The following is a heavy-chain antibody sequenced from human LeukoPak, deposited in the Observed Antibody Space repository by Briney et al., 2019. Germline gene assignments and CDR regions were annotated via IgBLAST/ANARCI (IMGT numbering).Heavy chain of an antibody. V-gene: IGHV5-51*01. D-gene: IGHD3-10*01. CDR2: IYPDDSET. CDR1: GYRFTTDY. Sequence: GESLKISCKASGYRFTTDYIGWVRQMPGKGLEWMGIIYPDDSETNYSPSFQGQVSMSVDKSITTAYLQWGRLKASDTAMYYCARRIVDYYDSGTYYGFDYWGQGTLVTVSS. CDR3: ARRIVDYYDSGTYYGFDY. J-gene: IGHJ4*02.